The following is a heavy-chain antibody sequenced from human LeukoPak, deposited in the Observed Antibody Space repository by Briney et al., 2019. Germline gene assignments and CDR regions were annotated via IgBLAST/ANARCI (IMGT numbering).Heavy chain of an antibody. CDR1: GFTFSSYA. Sequence: GGSLRLSCAASGFTFSSYAMSWVRQAPGKGLEWVSRISSSGGGTYYADSVKGRFTISRDNAKNSLYLQMNSLRAEDTAVYYCARDFSWITGDDAFDIWGQGTMVTVSS. V-gene: IGHV3-21*01. CDR3: ARDFSWITGDDAFDI. CDR2: ISSSGGGT. J-gene: IGHJ3*02. D-gene: IGHD7-27*01.